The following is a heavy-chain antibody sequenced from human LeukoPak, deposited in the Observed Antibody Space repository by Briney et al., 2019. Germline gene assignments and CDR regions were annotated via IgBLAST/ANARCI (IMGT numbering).Heavy chain of an antibody. CDR2: IYYSGST. CDR3: ARRAPGVAVAGTAHFDY. CDR1: GGSISSYY. V-gene: IGHV4-59*08. J-gene: IGHJ4*02. D-gene: IGHD6-19*01. Sequence: SETLSLTCTVSGGSISSYYWSWIRQPPGKGLEWIGYIYYSGSTNYHPSLKSRVTISVDTSKNQFSLKLSSVTAADTAVYYCARRAPGVAVAGTAHFDYWGQGTLVTVSS.